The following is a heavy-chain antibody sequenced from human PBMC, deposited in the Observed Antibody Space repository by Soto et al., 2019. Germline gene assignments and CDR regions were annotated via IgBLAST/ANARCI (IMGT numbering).Heavy chain of an antibody. CDR2: IYYSGST. J-gene: IGHJ4*02. CDR3: ARALNSSGYYYVKY. D-gene: IGHD3-22*01. V-gene: IGHV4-31*03. CDR1: GGSISSGGYY. Sequence: SLTCTVSGGSISSGGYYWSWIRQHPGKGLEWIGYIYYSGSTYYNPSLKSRVTISVDTSKNQFSLKLSSVTAADTAVYYCARALNSSGYYYVKYWGQGTLVTVSS.